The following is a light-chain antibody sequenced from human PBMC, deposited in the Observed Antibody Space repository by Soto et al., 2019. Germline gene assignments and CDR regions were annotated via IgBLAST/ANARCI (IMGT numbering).Light chain of an antibody. CDR1: SNDVGGYNY. Sequence: QSLLTQPASVSGSPGQSITISCTGNSNDVGGYNYVSWYQQHPGKAPKFIIYDVSNRPSGVSNRFSGSKSGNTASLTISGLQAEEEADYYCSSYTTSNTRQIVFGTGTKVTVL. J-gene: IGLJ1*01. CDR3: SSYTTSNTRQIV. CDR2: DVS. V-gene: IGLV2-14*01.